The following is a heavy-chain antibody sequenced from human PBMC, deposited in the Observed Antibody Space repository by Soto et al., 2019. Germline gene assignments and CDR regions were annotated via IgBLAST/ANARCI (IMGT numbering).Heavy chain of an antibody. Sequence: ETLSPTCTVSGGSLRSSRLYWGWVRPPPGKGLEWIGSIYYSGSPYYTPSLKSRVTISVDTSKNQFSPKLSSVTAADTAVYYCARHSITYDGGLYYFDYWGQGTLVTVSS. CDR3: ARHSITYDGGLYYFDY. CDR2: IYYSGSP. J-gene: IGHJ4*02. D-gene: IGHD2-15*01. V-gene: IGHV4-39*01. CDR1: GGSLRSSRLY.